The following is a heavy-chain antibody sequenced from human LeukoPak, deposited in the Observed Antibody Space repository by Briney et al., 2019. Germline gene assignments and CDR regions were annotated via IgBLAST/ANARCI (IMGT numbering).Heavy chain of an antibody. CDR3: ARETVTNDFNWFDP. J-gene: IGHJ5*02. CDR2: ISSSSSYI. D-gene: IGHD4-17*01. CDR1: GFTFSTYS. V-gene: IGHV3-21*01. Sequence: GGSLRLSCAASGFTFSTYSMNWVRQAPGKGLEWVLSISSSSSYIHYADSMKGRFTISRDNAKKSLYLQMNSLRAEDTAVYYCARETVTNDFNWFDPWGQGTLVTVSS.